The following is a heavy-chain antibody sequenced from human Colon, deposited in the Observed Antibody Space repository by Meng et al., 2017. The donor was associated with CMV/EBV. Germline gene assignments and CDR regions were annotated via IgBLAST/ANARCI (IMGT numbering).Heavy chain of an antibody. CDR2: ISAYNGNR. V-gene: IGHV1-18*01. D-gene: IGHD3-16*01. J-gene: IGHJ4*02. Sequence: CKASGYTFSRYGISWVRQAPGQGLEWMGWISAYNGNRNFAQKFQGRVTMTTDTSTSTAYMELRSLRSDDTAVYYCARRGQEGGYFDYWGQGTLVTVSS. CDR1: GYTFSRYG. CDR3: ARRGQEGGYFDY.